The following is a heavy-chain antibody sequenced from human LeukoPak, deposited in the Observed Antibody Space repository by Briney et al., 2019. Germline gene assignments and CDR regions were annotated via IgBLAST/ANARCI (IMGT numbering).Heavy chain of an antibody. CDR2: IKQDGSEK. CDR1: GFTFDDYG. V-gene: IGHV3-7*04. J-gene: IGHJ3*02. CDR3: ARGYYDSSGYCYAFDI. Sequence: GGSLRLSCAASGFTFDDYGMSWVRQAPGKGLEWVANIKQDGSEKYYVDSVKGRFTISRDNAKNSLYLQMNSLRAEDTAVYYCARGYYDSSGYCYAFDIWGQGTMVTVSS. D-gene: IGHD3-22*01.